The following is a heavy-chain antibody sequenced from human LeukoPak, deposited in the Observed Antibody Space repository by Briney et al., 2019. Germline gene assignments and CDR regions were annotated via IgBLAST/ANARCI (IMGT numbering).Heavy chain of an antibody. Sequence: SEILSLTCTVSGGSISSGSYYWSWIRQPAGKGLEWIGRIYTSGSTNYNPSLKSRVTISVDTSKNQFSLKLSSVTAADTAVYYCARGEYSNYEYGYYYYYMDVWGKGTTVTVSS. CDR1: GGSISSGSYY. V-gene: IGHV4-61*02. J-gene: IGHJ6*03. CDR2: IYTSGST. D-gene: IGHD4-11*01. CDR3: ARGEYSNYEYGYYYYYMDV.